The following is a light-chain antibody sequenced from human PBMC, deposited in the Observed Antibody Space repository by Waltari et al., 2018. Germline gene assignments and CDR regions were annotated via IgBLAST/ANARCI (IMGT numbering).Light chain of an antibody. J-gene: IGKJ4*01. V-gene: IGKV3-20*01. Sequence: EIVLTQYTAILSSSIGGSATLHCRASQSVTSNILAWYLHTPGQAPRLLVYGASNRATGIPDRFSGSGSGTDFPLTISRLEPEDFGVYYCQQYGGSRPVTFGGGTKVEI. CDR3: QQYGGSRPVT. CDR1: QSVTSNI. CDR2: GAS.